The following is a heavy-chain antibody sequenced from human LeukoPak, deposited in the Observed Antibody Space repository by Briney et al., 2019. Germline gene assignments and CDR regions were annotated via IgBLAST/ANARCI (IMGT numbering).Heavy chain of an antibody. V-gene: IGHV3-21*01. CDR3: ARERSWLPDY. CDR2: ISSSSSYI. J-gene: IGHJ4*02. D-gene: IGHD5-12*01. Sequence: PGGSLRLSCAASGFTFSSYIMNWVRQAPGKGLEWVSSISSSSSYIYYADSVKGRFTISRDNAKNSLYLQMNSLRAEDTAVYYCARERSWLPDYWGQGTLVTVSS. CDR1: GFTFSSYI.